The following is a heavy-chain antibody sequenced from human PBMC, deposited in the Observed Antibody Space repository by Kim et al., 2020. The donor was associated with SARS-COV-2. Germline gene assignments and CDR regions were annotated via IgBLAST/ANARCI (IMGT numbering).Heavy chain of an antibody. Sequence: GESLKISCKGSGYSFTSYWIGWVRQMPGKGLEWMGIIYPGDSDTRYSPSFQGQVTISADKSISTPYLQWSSLKASDTAMYYCARRGRFGEFYYYYGMDVWGQGTTVTVSS. D-gene: IGHD3-10*01. V-gene: IGHV5-51*01. CDR2: IYPGDSDT. J-gene: IGHJ6*02. CDR3: ARRGRFGEFYYYYGMDV. CDR1: GYSFTSYW.